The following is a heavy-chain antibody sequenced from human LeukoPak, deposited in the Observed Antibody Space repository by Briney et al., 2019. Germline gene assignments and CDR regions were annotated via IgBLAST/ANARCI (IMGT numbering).Heavy chain of an antibody. CDR2: IYHSGST. J-gene: IGHJ4*02. Sequence: SETLSLTCTVSGGSISSYYWSWIRQPPGKGLEWIGYIYHSGSTNYNPSLKSRVTISVDTSENQFSLKLSSVTAADTAVYYCARAKRWLQTFDYWGQGTLVTVSS. CDR1: GGSISSYY. V-gene: IGHV4-59*12. CDR3: ARAKRWLQTFDY. D-gene: IGHD5-24*01.